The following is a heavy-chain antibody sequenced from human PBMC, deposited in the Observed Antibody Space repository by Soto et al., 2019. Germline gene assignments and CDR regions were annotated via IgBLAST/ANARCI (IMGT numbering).Heavy chain of an antibody. D-gene: IGHD4-17*01. CDR1: GFTFRKYW. CDR2: IKQDGSVK. Sequence: QPAGYLRLSCAPSGFTFRKYWMSWVRQAPGQGLEWVASIKQDGSVKHYVDSVKGRFTSSRDNDEKSLHLQMNSLRAEDTAVYYCPKLRGDYTVFDYWGQGARVTVSS. CDR3: PKLRGDYTVFDY. J-gene: IGHJ4*02. V-gene: IGHV3-7*03.